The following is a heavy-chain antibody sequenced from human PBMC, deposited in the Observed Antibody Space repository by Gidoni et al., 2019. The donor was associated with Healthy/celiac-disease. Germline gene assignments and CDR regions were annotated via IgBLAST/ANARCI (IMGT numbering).Heavy chain of an antibody. Sequence: QVQLQESGPGLVKPSETLSLTCTVSGGSIRSYYWRWIRQPPGKGLEWIGYIYYSGSTNYNPSLKSRVTISVDTSKNQFSLKLSSVTAADTAVYYCARDKGGYSGYDWGYYFDYWGQGTLVTVSS. V-gene: IGHV4-59*01. CDR2: IYYSGST. CDR3: ARDKGGYSGYDWGYYFDY. CDR1: GGSIRSYY. J-gene: IGHJ4*02. D-gene: IGHD5-12*01.